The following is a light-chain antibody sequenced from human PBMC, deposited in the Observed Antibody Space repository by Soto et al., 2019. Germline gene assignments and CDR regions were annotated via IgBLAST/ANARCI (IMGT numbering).Light chain of an antibody. V-gene: IGLV1-40*01. CDR1: SSNIGSTYD. Sequence: QSVLTQPPSVSGAPGQRVTISCTGSSSNIGSTYDVQWYQQLPGTAPKLLIHGNTDRPSGVPDRFSGSKSGTSASLAITGLQADDEADYYCQSYDDSLSVHYVFGTGTQPTVL. CDR3: QSYDDSLSVHYV. J-gene: IGLJ1*01. CDR2: GNT.